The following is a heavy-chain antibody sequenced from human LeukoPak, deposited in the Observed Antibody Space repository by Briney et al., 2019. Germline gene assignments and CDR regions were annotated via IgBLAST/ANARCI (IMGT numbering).Heavy chain of an antibody. D-gene: IGHD2-15*01. CDR3: AREGGYCSGGSCYQDAFDI. J-gene: IGHJ3*02. V-gene: IGHV1-69*05. Sequence: GASVKVSCKASGGTFSSYAISWVRQAPGQGLEWMGGIIPIFGTANYAQKFQGRVTMTRDTSTSTVYMELSSLRSEDTAVYYCAREGGYCSGGSCYQDAFDIWGQGTMVTVSS. CDR1: GGTFSSYA. CDR2: IIPIFGTA.